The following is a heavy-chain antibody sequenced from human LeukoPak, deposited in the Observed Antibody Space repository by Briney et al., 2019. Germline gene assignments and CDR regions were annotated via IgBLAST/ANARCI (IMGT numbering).Heavy chain of an antibody. CDR3: ARELAYITASGVGRH. V-gene: IGHV1-69*01. D-gene: IGHD3/OR15-3a*01. CDR1: GGTFSSYA. J-gene: IGHJ4*02. Sequence: AVKVSCKASGGTFSSYAISWVRQAPGQGLEWMGGIIPIFGTANYAQKFQGRVTITADESTSTAYMELSSLRSEDTAVYYCARELAYITASGVGRHWGQGTLVTVSS. CDR2: IIPIFGTA.